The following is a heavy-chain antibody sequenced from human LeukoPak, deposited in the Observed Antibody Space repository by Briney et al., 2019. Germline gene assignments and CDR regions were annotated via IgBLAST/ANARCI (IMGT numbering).Heavy chain of an antibody. CDR3: ARATPRGYDNFDY. CDR2: IYYDGSST. V-gene: IGHV3-74*01. Sequence: GGSLRLSCAASGFAFRSYWMHWVRQGPGQGLVWVSRIYYDGSSTAYADSVTGRFTISRDNAKNTLYGQLNRLRGEDTAVYYCARATPRGYDNFDYWGQGTLVPVSS. J-gene: IGHJ4*02. CDR1: GFAFRSYW. D-gene: IGHD5-12*01.